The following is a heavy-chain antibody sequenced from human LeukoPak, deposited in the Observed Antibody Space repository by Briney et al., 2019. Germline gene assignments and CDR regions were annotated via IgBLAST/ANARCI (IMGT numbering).Heavy chain of an antibody. CDR1: GFTFDDYA. Sequence: GGSLRLSCAASGFTFDDYAMPWVRQAPGKGLEWVSGISWNSGSIGYADSVKGRFTISRDNPKNSLYLQMNSLRAEDTALYYCAKDGITMEGFDYWGQGTLVTVSS. V-gene: IGHV3-9*01. CDR2: ISWNSGSI. J-gene: IGHJ4*02. CDR3: AKDGITMEGFDY. D-gene: IGHD3-10*01.